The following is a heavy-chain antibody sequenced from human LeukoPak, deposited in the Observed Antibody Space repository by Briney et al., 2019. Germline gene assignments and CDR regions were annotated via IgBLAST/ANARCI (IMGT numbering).Heavy chain of an antibody. J-gene: IGHJ4*02. CDR1: GGSISSSSYY. D-gene: IGHD6-19*01. CDR2: IYYSGST. V-gene: IGHV4-39*07. Sequence: NPSQTLSLTCTVSGGSISSSSYYWGWIRQPPGKGLEWIGSIYYSGSTYYNPSLKSRVTMSVDTSKNQFSLKLSSVTAADTAVYYCARDGWYSSGCPDFDYWGQGTLVTVSS. CDR3: ARDGWYSSGCPDFDY.